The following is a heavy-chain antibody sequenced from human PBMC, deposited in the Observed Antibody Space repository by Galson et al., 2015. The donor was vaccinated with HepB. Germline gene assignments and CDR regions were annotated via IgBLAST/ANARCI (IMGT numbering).Heavy chain of an antibody. CDR1: GGSFSGYY. V-gene: IGHV4-34*01. CDR2: INHRGGT. Sequence: SETLSLTCTVYGGSFSGYYWSWIRQPPGKGLEWIGEINHRGGTNYNPSLKSRVTISVDTSENQFSLYLTSVTAADTAVYYCARAPLTSQSYGYFDNWGQGTLVTVSS. D-gene: IGHD1-26*01. J-gene: IGHJ4*02. CDR3: ARAPLTSQSYGYFDN.